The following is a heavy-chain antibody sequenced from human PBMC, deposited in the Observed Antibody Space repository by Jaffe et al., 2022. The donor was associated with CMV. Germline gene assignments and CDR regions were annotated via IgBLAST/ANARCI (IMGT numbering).Heavy chain of an antibody. CDR3: ARGGRGYYDSSGYRPARGYNWFDP. CDR1: GGTFSSYA. J-gene: IGHJ5*02. CDR2: IIPILGIA. D-gene: IGHD3-22*01. V-gene: IGHV1-69*09. Sequence: QVQLVQSGAEVKKPGSSVKVSCKASGGTFSSYAISWVRQAPGQGLEWMGRIIPILGIANYAQKFQGRVTITADKSTSTAYMELSSLRSEDTAVYYCARGGRGYYDSSGYRPARGYNWFDPWGQGTLVTVSS.